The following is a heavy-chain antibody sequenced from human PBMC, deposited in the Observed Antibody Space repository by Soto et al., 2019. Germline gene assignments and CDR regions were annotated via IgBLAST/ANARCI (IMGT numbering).Heavy chain of an antibody. CDR3: ARHVWNDGSGSYPGWFDP. Sequence: GESLKISCKGSGYSFTSYWIGWVRQMPGKGLEWMGIIYPGDSDTRYSPSFQGQVTISADKSISTAYLQWSSLKASDTAMYYCARHVWNDGSGSYPGWFDPWGQGTLVTVSS. J-gene: IGHJ5*02. CDR1: GYSFTSYW. CDR2: IYPGDSDT. D-gene: IGHD3-10*01. V-gene: IGHV5-51*01.